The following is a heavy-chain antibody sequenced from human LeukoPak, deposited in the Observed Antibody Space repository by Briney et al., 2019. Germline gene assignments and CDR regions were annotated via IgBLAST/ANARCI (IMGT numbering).Heavy chain of an antibody. D-gene: IGHD6-6*01. CDR2: IIPIFGTA. CDR3: ARGDGEQLGLYYFDY. V-gene: IGHV1-69*05. Sequence: SVKVSCKASGGTFSSYAISWVRQAPGQGLEWMGGIIPIFGTANYAQKFQGRVTITTDESTSTAYMELSSLRSEDTAVYYCARGDGEQLGLYYFDYWAREPWSPSPQ. J-gene: IGHJ4*02. CDR1: GGTFSSYA.